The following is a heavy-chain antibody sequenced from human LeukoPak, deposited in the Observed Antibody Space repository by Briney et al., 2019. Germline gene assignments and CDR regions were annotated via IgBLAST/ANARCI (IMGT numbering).Heavy chain of an antibody. D-gene: IGHD1-26*01. CDR2: ISAYNGNT. CDR1: VYACTSYG. V-gene: IGHV1-18*04. J-gene: IGHJ4*02. CDR3: AREGATGGDY. Sequence: ASVKVSFKGSVYACTSYGVSWVRQSPGQGLESTGWISAYNGNTHYEQKLQGRVTTTRDTSTSTAYMQRRSLRSDDTAVYYCAREGATGGDYWGQGTLVTVSS.